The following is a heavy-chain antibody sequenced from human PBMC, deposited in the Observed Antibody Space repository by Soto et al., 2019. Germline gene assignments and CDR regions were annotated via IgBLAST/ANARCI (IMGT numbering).Heavy chain of an antibody. Sequence: EVQLLESGGGFIHPGGSLRLSCAASGFSFSSFAMNRVRQAPGKGLEWVSIISSSADSTFYADSVKGRFTISRDNSKSTLYLKINSLRAEDTAVYYCAKTRGAMIYAISVYGMDVWGQGTTVTVSS. J-gene: IGHJ6*02. D-gene: IGHD2-8*01. CDR3: AKTRGAMIYAISVYGMDV. V-gene: IGHV3-23*01. CDR2: ISSSADST. CDR1: GFSFSSFA.